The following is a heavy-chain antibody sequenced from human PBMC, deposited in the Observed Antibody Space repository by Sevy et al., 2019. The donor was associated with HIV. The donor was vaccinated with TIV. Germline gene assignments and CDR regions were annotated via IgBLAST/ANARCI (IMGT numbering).Heavy chain of an antibody. CDR1: GYTFNRYS. CDR3: GGEVIRLDY. Sequence: ASVKVSCKASGYTFNRYSMNWVRQAPGQGLEWMGWIVTDTGKATYAPGFTGRFVFSFDTSVSTAYLQISSLKAEDAAVYYCGGEVIRLDYWGQGTLVTVSS. J-gene: IGHJ4*02. V-gene: IGHV7-4-1*01. CDR2: IVTDTGKA.